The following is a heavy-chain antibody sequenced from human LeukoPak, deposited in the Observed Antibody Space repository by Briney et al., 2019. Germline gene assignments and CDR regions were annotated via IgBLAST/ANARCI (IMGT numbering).Heavy chain of an antibody. V-gene: IGHV3-23*01. Sequence: PGGSLRLSCAASGFTFSSYAMSWVRQAPGKGLEWVSAISGSGGSTYYADSVKSRFTISRDNSKNTLYLQMNSLRAEDTAVYYCAKSGRGYSSSWYYFDYWGQGTLVTISS. CDR3: AKSGRGYSSSWYYFDY. D-gene: IGHD6-13*01. CDR2: ISGSGGST. CDR1: GFTFSSYA. J-gene: IGHJ4*02.